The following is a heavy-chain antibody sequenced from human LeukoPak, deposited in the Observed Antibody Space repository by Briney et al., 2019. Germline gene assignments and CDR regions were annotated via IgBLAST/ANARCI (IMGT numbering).Heavy chain of an antibody. Sequence: GSLRLSCAASGFTFSSYWMSWVRQAPGKGLEWVANMKQDGSEKYYVDSVKGRFTISRDNAKNSLYLQMNSLRAEDTAVYYCAREPRGADAFDIWGQGTMVTVSS. CDR2: MKQDGSEK. CDR3: AREPRGADAFDI. J-gene: IGHJ3*02. D-gene: IGHD3-10*01. V-gene: IGHV3-7*01. CDR1: GFTFSSYW.